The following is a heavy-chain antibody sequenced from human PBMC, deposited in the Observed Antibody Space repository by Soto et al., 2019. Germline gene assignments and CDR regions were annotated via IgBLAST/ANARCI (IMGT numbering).Heavy chain of an antibody. CDR1: GFTFSSYG. Sequence: QPGGSLRLSCAASGFTFSSYGMHWVRQAPGKGLEWVAVISYDGSNKYYADSVKGRFTISRDNSKNTLYLQMNSLRAEDTAVYYCAKRGYKVGATHDAFDIWGQGTMVTVSS. CDR3: AKRGYKVGATHDAFDI. D-gene: IGHD1-26*01. CDR2: ISYDGSNK. V-gene: IGHV3-30*18. J-gene: IGHJ3*02.